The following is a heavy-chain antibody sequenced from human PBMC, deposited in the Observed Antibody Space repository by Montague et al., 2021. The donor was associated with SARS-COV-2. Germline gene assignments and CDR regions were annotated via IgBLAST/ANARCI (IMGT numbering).Heavy chain of an antibody. J-gene: IGHJ4*02. CDR1: GGTFSAHS. Sequence: SETLSLTCAVYGGTFSAHSWSWVRQSPGKGLEWIGEINHRGSTNYNPSLKSRVTMSVDTSKNQFSLKLSSVTAADTAVYYCARGARQGYGFRLGSFDYWGQGTLVTVSS. D-gene: IGHD3-10*01. CDR3: ARGARQGYGFRLGSFDY. V-gene: IGHV4-34*01. CDR2: INHRGST.